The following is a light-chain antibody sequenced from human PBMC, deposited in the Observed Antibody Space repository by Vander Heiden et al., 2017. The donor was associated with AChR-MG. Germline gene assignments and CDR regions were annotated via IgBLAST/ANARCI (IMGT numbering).Light chain of an antibody. CDR1: SSNIGSNT. CDR3: AAWDDSLNGDG. V-gene: IGLV1-44*01. Sequence: QSVLTQPPSASGTPGQRVTISCSGSSSNIGSNTVNWYQQLPGTAPKLLSYSNNQRPSGVPDRFSGSKSGTSASLAISGLQSEDEADYDCAAWDDSLNGDGFGTGTKVTVL. J-gene: IGLJ1*01. CDR2: SNN.